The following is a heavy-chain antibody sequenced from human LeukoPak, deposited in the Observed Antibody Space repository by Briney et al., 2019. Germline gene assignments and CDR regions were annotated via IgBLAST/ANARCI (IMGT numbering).Heavy chain of an antibody. Sequence: GGSLRLSCAASGFTFSSSWMHWVRQAPGKGLVWVSRINSDGSSTSYADSVKGRFTISRDNAKNTLYLQMNSLRAEDTAVYYCARLGSGYLNYYYYYMDVWGKGTTVTVSS. CDR2: INSDGSST. D-gene: IGHD3-22*01. CDR3: ARLGSGYLNYYYYYMDV. CDR1: GFTFSSSW. J-gene: IGHJ6*03. V-gene: IGHV3-74*01.